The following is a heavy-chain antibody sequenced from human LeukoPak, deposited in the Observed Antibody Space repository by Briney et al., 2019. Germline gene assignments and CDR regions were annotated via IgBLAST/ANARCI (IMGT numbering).Heavy chain of an antibody. CDR3: VRDRAPNWFDP. D-gene: IGHD5-24*01. CDR1: GDSVSSNSAA. Sequence: SQTLSLTCAISGDSVSSNSAAWHWIRQSASRGLEWLGRTYYRSRWYSNYALSVKSRITINPDTSKNQFSLQLNSVTPEDTAVYYCVRDRAPNWFDPWGQGTLVTVSS. CDR2: TYYRSRWYS. V-gene: IGHV6-1*01. J-gene: IGHJ5*02.